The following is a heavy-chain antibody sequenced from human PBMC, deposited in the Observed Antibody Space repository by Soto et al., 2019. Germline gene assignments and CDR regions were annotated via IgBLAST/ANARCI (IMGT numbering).Heavy chain of an antibody. D-gene: IGHD1-7*01. J-gene: IGHJ4*02. CDR2: FYYSGST. CDR1: GGSFSGYY. CDR3: ARHTKNYQELDY. Sequence: SETLSLTCAVYGGSFSGYYWSWIRQPPGKGLEWIGYFYYSGSTNYNPSLKSRVTISVDTSKNHFSLKLSSVTAADTAVYYCARHTKNYQELDYWGQGTLVTVSS. V-gene: IGHV4-59*08.